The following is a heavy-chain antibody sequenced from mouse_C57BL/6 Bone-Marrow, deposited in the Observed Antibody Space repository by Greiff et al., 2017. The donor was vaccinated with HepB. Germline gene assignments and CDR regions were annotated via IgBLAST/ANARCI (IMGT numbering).Heavy chain of an antibody. CDR3: TRGVYSNYGDY. CDR2: IDPETGAT. Sequence: QVQLKESGAELVRPGASVTLSCKASGYTFTDYEMHWVKQTPVHGLEWIGAIDPETGATDYNQKFKGKAILTADKSSSTAYMELRSLTSDDSAVYYCTRGVYSNYGDYWGQGTTLTVSS. V-gene: IGHV1-15*01. CDR1: GYTFTDYE. J-gene: IGHJ2*01. D-gene: IGHD2-5*01.